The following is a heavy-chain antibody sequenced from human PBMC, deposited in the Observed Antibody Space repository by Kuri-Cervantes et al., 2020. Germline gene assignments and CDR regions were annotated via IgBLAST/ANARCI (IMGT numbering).Heavy chain of an antibody. CDR3: AKVGYSSGWAFDY. D-gene: IGHD6-19*01. Sequence: GESLKISCAASGFTFSSYSMNWVRQAPGKGLEWVSAISGSGGSTYYADSVKGRFTISRDNSKNTLYLQMNSLRAEDTAVYYCAKVGYSSGWAFDYWGQGTLVTVSS. V-gene: IGHV3-23*01. J-gene: IGHJ4*02. CDR1: GFTFSSYS. CDR2: ISGSGGST.